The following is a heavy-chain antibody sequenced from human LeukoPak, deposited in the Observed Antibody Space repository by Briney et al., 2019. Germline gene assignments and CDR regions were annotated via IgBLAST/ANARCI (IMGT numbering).Heavy chain of an antibody. J-gene: IGHJ6*03. CDR3: ARVDRYHFYLDV. V-gene: IGHV1-69*05. Sequence: ASVKVSCKASGGTFSSYTITWLRQAPGQGLEWMGGIMPLFNTPNYAQQFQGRVTITTDESTSTAYMELSSLRFEDTAMYYCARVDRYHFYLDVWGKGTTVTVSS. CDR1: GGTFSSYT. CDR2: IMPLFNTP.